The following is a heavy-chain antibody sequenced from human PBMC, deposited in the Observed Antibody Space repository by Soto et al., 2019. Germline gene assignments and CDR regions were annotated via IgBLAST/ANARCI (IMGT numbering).Heavy chain of an antibody. D-gene: IGHD1-26*01. Sequence: ETLSLTGSGANGCISGFYWTWIRQPPGKILEWIGYIHYSGRTDYNPSLTSRATMSVDTSKNQFSLNLKSITAADTAVYYCVRVGVGIGNHFDSWGRGTLVTVSS. CDR1: NGCISGFY. CDR3: VRVGVGIGNHFDS. V-gene: IGHV4-59*12. CDR2: IHYSGRT. J-gene: IGHJ4*02.